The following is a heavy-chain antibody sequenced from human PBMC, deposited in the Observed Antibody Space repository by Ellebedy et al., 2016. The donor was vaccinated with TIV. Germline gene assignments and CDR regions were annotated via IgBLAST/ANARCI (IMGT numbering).Heavy chain of an antibody. Sequence: GESLKISCAASGFTGSDHYMDWVRQAPGKGLEWIGRCRNKANRYSTEYAASVKGRFTISRDNSKNTLYLQMNSLRAEDTAVYYCARGGSTGWLQSYFDYWGQGTLVTVSS. CDR1: GFTGSDHY. V-gene: IGHV3-72*01. CDR2: CRNKANRYST. J-gene: IGHJ4*02. CDR3: ARGGSTGWLQSYFDY. D-gene: IGHD5-24*01.